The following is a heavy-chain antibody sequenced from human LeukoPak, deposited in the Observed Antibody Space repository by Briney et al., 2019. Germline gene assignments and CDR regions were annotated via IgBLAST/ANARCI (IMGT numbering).Heavy chain of an antibody. D-gene: IGHD2-15*01. CDR3: ARGGPIVVVVAATSDDAFDI. J-gene: IGHJ3*02. CDR2: INAGNGNT. Sequence: GASVKVSCKASGYTFTSYAMHWVRQALGQRLEWMGWINAGNGNTKYSQEFQGRVTITRDTSASTAYMELSSLRSEDMAVYYCARGGPIVVVVAATSDDAFDIWGQGTMVTASS. CDR1: GYTFTSYA. V-gene: IGHV1-3*03.